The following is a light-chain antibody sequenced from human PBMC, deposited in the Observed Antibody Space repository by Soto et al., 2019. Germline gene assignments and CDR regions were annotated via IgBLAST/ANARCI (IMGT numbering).Light chain of an antibody. CDR1: QSISSW. CDR2: KAS. CDR3: HSRA. Sequence: IQMTQSPSSLSASVGDRVTITCRASQSISSWLAWYQQKPGKAPKLLIYKASSLESGVPSRFSGSGSGTEFTLTISRLQPDDFATYFCHSRAFGQGTRLEI. V-gene: IGKV1-5*03. J-gene: IGKJ5*01.